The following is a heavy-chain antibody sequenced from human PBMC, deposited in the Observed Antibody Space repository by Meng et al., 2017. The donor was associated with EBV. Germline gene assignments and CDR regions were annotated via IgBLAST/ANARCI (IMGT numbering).Heavy chain of an antibody. CDR2: VYYSGNS. J-gene: IGHJ5*02. Sequence: QLQLYQSGPGLVKPSETLSPTCTSAGDSISSRSYYWGWIRQSPGKGLEWIGNVYYSGNSYYNPSLKSRVTISVDTSKNQFYLKLISVTAADTAVYFCARVSFYDYWSGYSFNWFDPWGQGTLVTVSS. D-gene: IGHD3-3*01. CDR1: GDSISSRSYY. CDR3: ARVSFYDYWSGYSFNWFDP. V-gene: IGHV4-39*01.